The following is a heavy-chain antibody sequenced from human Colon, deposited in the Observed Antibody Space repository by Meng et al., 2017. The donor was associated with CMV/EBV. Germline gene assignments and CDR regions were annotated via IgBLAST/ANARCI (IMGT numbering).Heavy chain of an antibody. V-gene: IGHV3-33*06. CDR1: GFTFSTFG. J-gene: IGHJ6*02. D-gene: IGHD4-17*01. CDR3: AKTVTTNYYYGMDV. CDR2: IWYDGSNK. Sequence: GGSLRLSCVASGFTFSTFGMHWVRQAPGKGLEWVAVIWYDGSNKYYADSVKGRFTISRDNSKNTLYLQMNSLRAEDTAVYYCAKTVTTNYYYGMDVWGQGTTVTVSS.